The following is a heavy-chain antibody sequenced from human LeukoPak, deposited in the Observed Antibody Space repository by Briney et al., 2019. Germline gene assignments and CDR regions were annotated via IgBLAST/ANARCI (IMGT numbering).Heavy chain of an antibody. V-gene: IGHV3-9*03. J-gene: IGHJ4*02. CDR1: GFTFDDYA. D-gene: IGHD2-2*01. CDR3: AKESVVVPAALDY. CDR2: ISWNSGSI. Sequence: QPGGSLRLSCAASGFTFDDYAMHWVRQAPGKGLEWVSGISWNSGSIGYADSVKGRFTISRDNAKNSLYLQMNSLRAEDMALYYCAKESVVVPAALDYWGQGTLVTVSS.